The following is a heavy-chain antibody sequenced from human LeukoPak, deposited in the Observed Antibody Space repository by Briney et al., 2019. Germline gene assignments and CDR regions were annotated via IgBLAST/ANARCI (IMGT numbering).Heavy chain of an antibody. CDR1: GGSISSSNW. Sequence: SGTLSLTCAVSGGSISSSNWWSWVRQPPGKGLEWIGYIYYSGSTYYNPSLKSRVTISVDTSKNQFSLKLSSVTAADTAVYYCATDLRRESPMDYWGQGTLVTVSS. D-gene: IGHD3-10*01. J-gene: IGHJ4*02. V-gene: IGHV4-4*02. CDR3: ATDLRRESPMDY. CDR2: IYYSGST.